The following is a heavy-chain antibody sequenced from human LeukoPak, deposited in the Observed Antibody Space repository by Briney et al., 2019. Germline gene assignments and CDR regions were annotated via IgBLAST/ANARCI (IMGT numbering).Heavy chain of an antibody. CDR1: GSTFSDSA. D-gene: IGHD6-19*01. J-gene: IGHJ4*02. Sequence: GGSLRLSCAASGSTFSDSAIHWVRQASGKGLEWIGRIKNKGNNYATAYGASVTGRFTISRDDSKKTAFLQMNSLQTEDTAMYYCTREFHSSGWYFTFAYWGQGALVTVSS. CDR3: TREFHSSGWYFTFAY. CDR2: IKNKGNNYAT. V-gene: IGHV3-73*01.